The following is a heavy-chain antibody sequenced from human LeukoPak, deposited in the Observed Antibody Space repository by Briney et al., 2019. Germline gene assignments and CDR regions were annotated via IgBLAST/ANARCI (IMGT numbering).Heavy chain of an antibody. D-gene: IGHD4-11*01. V-gene: IGHV4-4*07. CDR1: RGSTSDYY. J-gene: IGHJ4*02. CDR3: AREPTESTTAY. Sequence: PSETLSLTCTVSRGSTSDYYWSWIRQSAGRGLEWIGRIHFSGSTNYNPSLKSRVTMSLDTSKKQVSLRLTSVIAADTAIYYCAREPTESTTAYWGQGALVTVSS. CDR2: IHFSGST.